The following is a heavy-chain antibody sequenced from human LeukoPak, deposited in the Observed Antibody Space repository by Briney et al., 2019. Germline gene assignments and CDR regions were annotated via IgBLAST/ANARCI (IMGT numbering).Heavy chain of an antibody. CDR1: GFTFSSYA. CDR3: ARDQGYTFDY. D-gene: IGHD5-24*01. CDR2: ISYDGSNK. J-gene: IGHJ4*02. Sequence: GRSLRLSCAASGFTFSSYAMHWVRQAPGKGLEGVAVISYDGSNKYYADSVKGRFTISRDNSKNTLYLQMNSLRAEDTAVYYCARDQGYTFDYWGQGTLVTVSS. V-gene: IGHV3-30*04.